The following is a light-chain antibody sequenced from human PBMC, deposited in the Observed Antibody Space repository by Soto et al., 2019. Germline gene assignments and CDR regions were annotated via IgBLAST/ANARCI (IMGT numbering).Light chain of an antibody. J-gene: IGLJ1*01. Sequence: QSVLTQPPSVSGAPGQRVTISCTGSSSNIGAGYDVHWYQQLPGAAPKLLIYANTNRPSGVPDRFSGPKSGTSASLAITGLQAEDEADYYCQSYDNSLSGHSVFGTGTKVTVL. V-gene: IGLV1-40*01. CDR1: SSNIGAGYD. CDR2: ANT. CDR3: QSYDNSLSGHSV.